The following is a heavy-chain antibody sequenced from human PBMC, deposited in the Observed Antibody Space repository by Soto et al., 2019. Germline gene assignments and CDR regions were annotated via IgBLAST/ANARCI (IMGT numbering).Heavy chain of an antibody. CDR1: GASITFGGYS. CDR2: INHLETT. J-gene: IGHJ4*02. D-gene: IGHD1-26*01. V-gene: IGHV4-30-2*01. Sequence: PPETLSPTCTVSGASITFGGYSRSWIRQTPGKGLEWVGYINHLETTFYNPSFESRLTLSIDRAKNQFSLKLHSMSAAVRAVYFCARGGGSDSFDYWGQGILVTVSS. CDR3: ARGGGSDSFDY.